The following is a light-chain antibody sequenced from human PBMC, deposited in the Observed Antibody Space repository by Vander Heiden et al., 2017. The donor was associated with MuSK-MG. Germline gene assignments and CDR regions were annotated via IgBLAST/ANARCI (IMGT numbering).Light chain of an antibody. J-gene: IGLJ2*01. CDR3: QVWDSSSDHRV. V-gene: IGLV3-21*04. CDR1: HIGRKR. Sequence: SYVLAPPLSVSVAPVKPSRITCGGNHIGRKRVHWYQQKAGKAPVLIIYYDSDRASGSPERFSGSNSGNAATLTISRVEAGDEADYYCQVWDSSSDHRVFGGGTKLT. CDR2: YDS.